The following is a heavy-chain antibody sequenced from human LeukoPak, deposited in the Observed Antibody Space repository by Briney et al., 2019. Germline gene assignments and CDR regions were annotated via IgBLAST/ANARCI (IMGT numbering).Heavy chain of an antibody. CDR2: INPNSGGT. J-gene: IGHJ6*03. CDR1: GYTFTGYY. D-gene: IGHD5-18*01. CDR3: ARGPSWAAMVEIGAQDYYYYYMDV. V-gene: IGHV1-2*02. Sequence: GASVKVSCKASGYTFTGYYMHWVRQAPGHGHEWMGWINPNSGGTNYAQKLQGRVTMTRDTSISTAYMELSRLRSDDTAVYYCARGPSWAAMVEIGAQDYYYYYMDVWGKGTTVTVSS.